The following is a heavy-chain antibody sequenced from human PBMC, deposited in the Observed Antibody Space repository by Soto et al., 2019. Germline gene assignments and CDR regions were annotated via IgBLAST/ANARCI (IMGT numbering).Heavy chain of an antibody. J-gene: IGHJ6*02. CDR3: ARGVGATTRYYYYYGMDV. V-gene: IGHV4-30-2*01. D-gene: IGHD1-26*01. Sequence: SETLSLTCAVSGGSISSGGYSWSWIRQPPGKGLEWIGYIYHSGSTYYNPSLKSRVTISVDRSKNQFSLKLSSVTAADTAVYYCARGVGATTRYYYYYGMDVWGQGTTVTVSS. CDR1: GGSISSGGYS. CDR2: IYHSGST.